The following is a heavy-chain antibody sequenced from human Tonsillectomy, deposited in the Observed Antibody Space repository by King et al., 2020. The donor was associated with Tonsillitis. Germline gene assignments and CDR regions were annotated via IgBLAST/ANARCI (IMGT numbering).Heavy chain of an antibody. V-gene: IGHV3-33*05. CDR2: ISYDGSNK. CDR1: GFTFSTYG. J-gene: IGHJ4*02. CDR3: ARAYYYDTSRTPDY. D-gene: IGHD3-22*01. Sequence: VQLVESGGGVVQPGRSLRLSCAASGFTFSTYGIHWVRQAPGKGLEWVALISYDGSNKYYADHVRGRFTISRDTSKNTVYLQMNSLRAEDTAVYYCARAYYYDTSRTPDYWGQGTLITVSS.